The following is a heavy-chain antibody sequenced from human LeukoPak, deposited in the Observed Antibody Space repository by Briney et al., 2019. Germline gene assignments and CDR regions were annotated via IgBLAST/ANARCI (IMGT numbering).Heavy chain of an antibody. CDR2: INWNGGST. CDR1: GFSFVDYG. J-gene: IGHJ3*02. Sequence: PGGALRLSSAASGFSFVDYGMSWVRPAPGEGVEWVFGINWNGGSTGYAASVKGRFTISTDNANNSLYLQMISLRAEDTALYYCSIPGILHLRAFDIWGQGTMVTVSS. D-gene: IGHD6-13*01. CDR3: SIPGILHLRAFDI. V-gene: IGHV3-20*03.